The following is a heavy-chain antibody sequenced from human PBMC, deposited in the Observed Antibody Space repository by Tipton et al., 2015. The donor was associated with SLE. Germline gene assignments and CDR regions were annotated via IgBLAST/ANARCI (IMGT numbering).Heavy chain of an antibody. V-gene: IGHV4-39*07. Sequence: LRLSCTVSGGSISSSSYYWGWIRQPPGKGLEWIGSIYYSGSTYYNPSLKSRVTISVDTSKNQFSLKLSSVTAADTAVYYCASGPHAFDIWGQGTMVTVSS. CDR3: ASGPHAFDI. CDR2: IYYSGST. CDR1: GGSISSSSYY. D-gene: IGHD3/OR15-3a*01. J-gene: IGHJ3*02.